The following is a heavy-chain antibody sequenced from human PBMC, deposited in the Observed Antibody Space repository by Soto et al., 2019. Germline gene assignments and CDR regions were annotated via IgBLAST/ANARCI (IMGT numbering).Heavy chain of an antibody. Sequence: PVGSLRLSGAASGFTFSSYWMHWVRQAPGKGLVWVSRINSDGSSTTYADSVKGRFTISRDNAKNTLYLQMNSLRAEDTAVYYCARARIAVAGYDYWGQGTLVTVSS. V-gene: IGHV3-74*01. J-gene: IGHJ4*02. CDR3: ARARIAVAGYDY. D-gene: IGHD6-19*01. CDR2: INSDGSST. CDR1: GFTFSSYW.